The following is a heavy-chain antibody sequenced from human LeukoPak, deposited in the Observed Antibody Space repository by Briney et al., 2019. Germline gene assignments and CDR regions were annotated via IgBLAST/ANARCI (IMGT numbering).Heavy chain of an antibody. D-gene: IGHD1-1*01. CDR1: GGSISSYY. Sequence: SETLSLTCTVSGGSISSYYWSWIRQPPGKGLEWIGYIYYSGSTNYNPSLKSRVTISVDTSKNQFSLKLSSVTAADTAVYYCATLDWNDRVDYWGQGTLVTVSS. CDR2: IYYSGST. J-gene: IGHJ4*02. V-gene: IGHV4-59*08. CDR3: ATLDWNDRVDY.